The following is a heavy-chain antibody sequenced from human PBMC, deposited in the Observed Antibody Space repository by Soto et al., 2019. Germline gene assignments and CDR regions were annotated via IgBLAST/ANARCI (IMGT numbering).Heavy chain of an antibody. CDR2: INSDGSST. D-gene: IGHD2-15*01. Sequence: GGSLRLSCAASGFTFSSYWMHWVRQAPGKGLVWVSRINSDGSSTSYADSVKGRFTISRDNAKNTLYLQMNSLRAEDTAVYYCASAVAATLFDYWGQGTLVTVSS. CDR3: ASAVAATLFDY. CDR1: GFTFSSYW. V-gene: IGHV3-74*01. J-gene: IGHJ4*02.